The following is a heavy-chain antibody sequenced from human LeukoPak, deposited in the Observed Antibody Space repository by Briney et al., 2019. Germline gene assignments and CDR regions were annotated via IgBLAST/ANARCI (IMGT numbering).Heavy chain of an antibody. J-gene: IGHJ4*02. D-gene: IGHD3-10*01. Sequence: GGSLRLSCAASGFTFSSYGMHWVRQAPGKGLEWVAVISYDGSNKYYADSVKGRFTISRDNSKNTLYLQMNSLRAEDTAVYYCAKAGELLWFGELLHYFDYWGQGTLVTVSS. CDR2: ISYDGSNK. CDR1: GFTFSSYG. CDR3: AKAGELLWFGELLHYFDY. V-gene: IGHV3-30*18.